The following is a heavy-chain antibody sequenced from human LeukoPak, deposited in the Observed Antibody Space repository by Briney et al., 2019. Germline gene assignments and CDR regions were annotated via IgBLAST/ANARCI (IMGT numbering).Heavy chain of an antibody. Sequence: SETLSLTGTVSGGSISSYYWSCIRQPAGTALEWIGRIYTSGTITYNPSLKSLVTMSVDTSKNQFSLKLSSVTAADTAVYYCARDSGTTGEVKFDPWGQGTLVTVSS. CDR2: IYTSGTI. J-gene: IGHJ5*02. D-gene: IGHD3-10*01. CDR1: GGSISSYY. V-gene: IGHV4-4*07. CDR3: ARDSGTTGEVKFDP.